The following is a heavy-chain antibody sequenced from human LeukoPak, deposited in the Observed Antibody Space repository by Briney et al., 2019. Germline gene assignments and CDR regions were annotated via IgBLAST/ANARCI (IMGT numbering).Heavy chain of an antibody. J-gene: IGHJ5*02. CDR1: GGSISSGGYY. CDR3: ARERRGIASWFDP. D-gene: IGHD2-21*01. CDR2: IYYSGST. V-gene: IGHV4-31*03. Sequence: PSQTLSLTCTVSGGSISSGGYYWSWIRQHPGKGLEWIGYIYYSGSTYYNPSLKSRVTISVDTSKNQFSLKLSSVTAADTAVYYCARERRGIASWFDPWGQGTLVTVSS.